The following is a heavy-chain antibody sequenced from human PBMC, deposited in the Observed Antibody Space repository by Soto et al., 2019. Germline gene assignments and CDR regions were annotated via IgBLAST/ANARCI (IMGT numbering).Heavy chain of an antibody. D-gene: IGHD6-19*01. CDR1: GYTFPDYY. J-gene: IGHJ4*02. Sequence: VSVKVSCKPSGYTFPDYYVHWVRQAPAQGIEWMGWINPNSGVTNYAQKFQGGVTLTRDTSVSTAYKELDRLKSDETAVFFCARGVSGWSRFDLWGLGTLVTVSS. CDR2: INPNSGVT. V-gene: IGHV1-2*02. CDR3: ARGVSGWSRFDL.